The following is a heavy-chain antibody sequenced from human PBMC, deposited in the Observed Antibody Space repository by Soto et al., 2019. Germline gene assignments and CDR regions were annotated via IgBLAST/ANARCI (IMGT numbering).Heavy chain of an antibody. D-gene: IGHD6-13*01. CDR2: INHSGST. CDR1: GGSFSGYY. CDR3: ARGRSIAAAAPFY. Sequence: SETLSLTCAVYGGSFSGYYWSWIRQPPGKGLEWIGEINHSGSTNYNPSLKSRVTISVDTSKNQFSLKLSSVTAADTAVYYCARGRSIAAAAPFYWGQGTLVTVSS. J-gene: IGHJ4*02. V-gene: IGHV4-34*01.